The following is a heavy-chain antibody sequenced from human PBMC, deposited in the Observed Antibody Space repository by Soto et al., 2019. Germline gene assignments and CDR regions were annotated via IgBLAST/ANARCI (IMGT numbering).Heavy chain of an antibody. D-gene: IGHD3-22*01. CDR1: GFTFSNAW. CDR3: STDSYSDMTVVRLDN. CDR2: IKSKTDGGTT. Sequence: GSLRLSCAASGFTFSNAWINWVRQAPGKGLEWVGRIKSKTDGGTTDFAAPVKGRFAISRDDSKNIEYKQMKSLKIEDKTEYYCSTDSYSDMTVVRLDNWGHGTLVTVSS. J-gene: IGHJ4*01. V-gene: IGHV3-15*07.